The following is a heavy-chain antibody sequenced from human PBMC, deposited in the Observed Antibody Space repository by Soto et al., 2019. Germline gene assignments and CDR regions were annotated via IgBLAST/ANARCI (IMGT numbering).Heavy chain of an antibody. CDR3: AKNPGYYYDSTGYHFDY. D-gene: IGHD3-22*01. Sequence: VRSLRLSCAASEFTFSNYAMSWVRQAPGKGLEWVSAISYGGGTTYYADSVKGRFTISRDNSKNTLYLQMNSLRAEDTAVYYCAKNPGYYYDSTGYHFDYWGQGTLVNVSS. CDR1: EFTFSNYA. J-gene: IGHJ4*02. V-gene: IGHV3-23*01. CDR2: ISYGGGTT.